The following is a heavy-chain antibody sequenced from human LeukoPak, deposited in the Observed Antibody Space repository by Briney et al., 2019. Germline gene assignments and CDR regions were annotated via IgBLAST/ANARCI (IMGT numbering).Heavy chain of an antibody. Sequence: SETLSLTCTVSGGSLSSYYWSWIRQPPGKGLEWIGYIYYSGSTNYNPSLKSRVTISVDPSKNQFSLRLSSVTAADTAVYYCASGHGRGDAFDIWGQGTMVTVSS. CDR2: IYYSGST. CDR3: ASGHGRGDAFDI. J-gene: IGHJ3*02. CDR1: GGSLSSYY. V-gene: IGHV4-59*08. D-gene: IGHD3-10*01.